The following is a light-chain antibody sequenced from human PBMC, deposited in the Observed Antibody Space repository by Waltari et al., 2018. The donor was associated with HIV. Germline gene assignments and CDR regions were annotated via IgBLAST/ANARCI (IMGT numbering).Light chain of an antibody. CDR1: TGPVTSGHH. CDR2: DTF. CDR3: LLSFAGARPVV. Sequence: QAVVTQEPSLTVSPGGTVTLTCGSSTGPVTSGHHPYWFQQKSGQAPRTLIYDTFSKHSWTPARFSGSLLGRKAALTLSGAQPEDEADYFCLLSFAGARPVVFGGGTKPTVL. J-gene: IGLJ2*01. V-gene: IGLV7-46*01.